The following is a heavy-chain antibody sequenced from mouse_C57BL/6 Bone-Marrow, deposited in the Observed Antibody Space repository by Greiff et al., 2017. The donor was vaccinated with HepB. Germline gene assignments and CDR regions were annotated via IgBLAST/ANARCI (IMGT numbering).Heavy chain of an antibody. J-gene: IGHJ2*01. D-gene: IGHD1-1*01. CDR2: ISSGSSTI. CDR3: ATITTVVAGNYFDY. Sequence: EVNVVESGGGLVKPGGSLKLSCAASGFTFSDYGMHWVRQAPEKGLEWVAYISSGSSTIYYADTVKGRFTISRDNAKNTLFLQMTSLRSEDTAMYYCATITTVVAGNYFDYWGQGTTLTVSS. CDR1: GFTFSDYG. V-gene: IGHV5-17*01.